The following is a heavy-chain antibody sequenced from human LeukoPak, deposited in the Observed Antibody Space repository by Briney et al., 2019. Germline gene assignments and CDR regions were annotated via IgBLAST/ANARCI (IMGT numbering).Heavy chain of an antibody. CDR3: ARGGRWLQFNY. D-gene: IGHD5-24*01. J-gene: IGHJ4*02. CDR2: ISYSGRT. CDR1: GGSVNSGTYY. V-gene: IGHV4-61*01. Sequence: PSETLSLTCTVSGGSVNSGTYYWSWIRQPPGKGLEWIGYISYSGRTNYNPSLKSRVTISVDTSKNQFSLKLSSVTAADTAVYYCARGGRWLQFNYWGQGTLVTVSS.